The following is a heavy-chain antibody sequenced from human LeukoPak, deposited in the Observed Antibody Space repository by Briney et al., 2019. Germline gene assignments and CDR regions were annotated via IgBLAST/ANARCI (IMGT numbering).Heavy chain of an antibody. J-gene: IGHJ6*02. Sequence: RASVTVSCKASGGTFSSYAISWVRQAPGQGLEWMGGIIPIFGTANYAQKFQGRVTITTDESTSTAYMELSSLRSEDTAVYYCAKDLVTMVRGVIAYYYYGMDVWGQGTTVTVSS. CDR2: IIPIFGTA. CDR1: GGTFSSYA. CDR3: AKDLVTMVRGVIAYYYYGMDV. V-gene: IGHV1-69*05. D-gene: IGHD3-10*01.